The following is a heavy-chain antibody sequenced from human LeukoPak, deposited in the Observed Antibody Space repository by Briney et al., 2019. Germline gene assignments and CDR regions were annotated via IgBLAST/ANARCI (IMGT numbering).Heavy chain of an antibody. CDR2: ISYDGRRK. Sequence: GGSLRLSCVASGFRFSGYAIHWVRQAPGKGLEWVALISYDGRRKDYADSVKGRFTISRDNSKNTLYLQMNSLRAEDTAVYYCAKGAFDYYGSGSYYYFDYWGQGTLVTVSS. CDR3: AKGAFDYYGSGSYYYFDY. CDR1: GFRFSGYA. D-gene: IGHD3-10*01. V-gene: IGHV3-30*04. J-gene: IGHJ4*02.